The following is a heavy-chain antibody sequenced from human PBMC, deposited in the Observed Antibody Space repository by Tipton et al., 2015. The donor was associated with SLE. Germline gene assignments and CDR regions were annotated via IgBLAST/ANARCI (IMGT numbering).Heavy chain of an antibody. D-gene: IGHD1-26*01. J-gene: IGHJ4*02. CDR3: TRGVGARGSNLDY. CDR1: GGSISSGDYY. Sequence: TLSLTCTVSGGSISSGDYYWGWIRQPPGKGLEWIGSIDHSGSTYFNPSLKSRVTISADTSKNQFSLKLSSVTAADTAVYYCTRGVGARGSNLDYWGQGSLVTVSS. V-gene: IGHV4-39*01. CDR2: IDHSGST.